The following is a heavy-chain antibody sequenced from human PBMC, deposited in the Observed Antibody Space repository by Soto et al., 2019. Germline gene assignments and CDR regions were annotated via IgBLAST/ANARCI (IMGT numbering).Heavy chain of an antibody. CDR1: ACSLSSNY. Sequence: DILSLSWTFSACSLSSNYWTLIRPPTGKGLEWIGYVYNSGSTNYNPSLKSRVTISEDTSKSQFSLKVNSMTAADTAVYYCARYRREAVAGYTLDNWGQGMLVTVSS. J-gene: IGHJ4*02. D-gene: IGHD6-13*01. V-gene: IGHV4-59*01. CDR3: ARYRREAVAGYTLDN. CDR2: VYNSGST.